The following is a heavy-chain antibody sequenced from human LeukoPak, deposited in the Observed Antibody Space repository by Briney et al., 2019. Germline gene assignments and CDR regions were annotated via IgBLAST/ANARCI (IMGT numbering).Heavy chain of an antibody. J-gene: IGHJ4*02. CDR1: GYTFTSYD. D-gene: IGHD3-22*01. Sequence: ASVKVSCKASGYTFTSYDINWVRQATGQGLEWMGWISAYNGNTNYAQKLQGRVTMTTDTSTSTAYMELRSLRPDDTAVYYCAATPRYYDSSGYYYWGQGTLVTVSS. V-gene: IGHV1-18*01. CDR2: ISAYNGNT. CDR3: AATPRYYDSSGYYY.